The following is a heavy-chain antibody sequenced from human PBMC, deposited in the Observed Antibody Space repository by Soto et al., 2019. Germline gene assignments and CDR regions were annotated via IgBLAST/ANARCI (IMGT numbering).Heavy chain of an antibody. Sequence: QVQLVQSGAEVKKPGSSVKVSCKASGGTFSSYAISWVRQAPGQGLEWMGGIIPIFGTANYAQKFQGRVTITADESTSTAYMELGSLRSEDTAVYYCAREGVGATPEGYYFDYWGQGTLVTVSS. CDR3: AREGVGATPEGYYFDY. CDR2: IIPIFGTA. CDR1: GGTFSSYA. V-gene: IGHV1-69*01. D-gene: IGHD1-26*01. J-gene: IGHJ4*02.